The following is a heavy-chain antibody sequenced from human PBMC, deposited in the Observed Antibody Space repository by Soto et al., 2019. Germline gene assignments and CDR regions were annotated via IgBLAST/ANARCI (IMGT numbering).Heavy chain of an antibody. D-gene: IGHD3-10*02. CDR2: FDPEDGET. V-gene: IGHV1-24*01. J-gene: IGHJ3*02. CDR3: ATDLGDMLGTDALDI. Sequence: ASVKVSCKVSGYTLTELSMHWVRQAPGKGLEWMGGFDPEDGETIYAQKFQGRVTMTEDTSTDTAYMELSSLRSEDTAVYYCATDLGDMLGTDALDIWGQGTMVTVSS. CDR1: GYTLTELS.